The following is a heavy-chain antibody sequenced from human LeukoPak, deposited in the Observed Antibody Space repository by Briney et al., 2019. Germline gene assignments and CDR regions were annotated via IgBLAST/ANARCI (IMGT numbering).Heavy chain of an antibody. J-gene: IGHJ6*03. D-gene: IGHD3-10*01. CDR3: ARALLWFGELASYYYMDV. V-gene: IGHV4-4*07. Sequence: SETLSLTCTVSGGSISSYYWSWIRQPAGKGLEWIGRIYTSGSTNYNPSLKSRVTISVDKSKNQFSLKLSSVTAADTAVYYCARALLWFGELASYYYMDVWGKGTTVTVSS. CDR2: IYTSGST. CDR1: GGSISSYY.